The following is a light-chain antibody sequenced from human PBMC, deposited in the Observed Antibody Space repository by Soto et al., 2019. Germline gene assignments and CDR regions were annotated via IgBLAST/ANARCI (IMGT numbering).Light chain of an antibody. V-gene: IGKV1-5*03. Sequence: DIQMTQSPSSLSASVGDRVTITCRASQSISGWLAWYQQKPGKAPKLLIYEASSLESGIPSRFSGSGSGTEFTLTISSLQPDDSATYYCQEYNSDSITFGQGTKVDIK. CDR3: QEYNSDSIT. CDR2: EAS. CDR1: QSISGW. J-gene: IGKJ1*01.